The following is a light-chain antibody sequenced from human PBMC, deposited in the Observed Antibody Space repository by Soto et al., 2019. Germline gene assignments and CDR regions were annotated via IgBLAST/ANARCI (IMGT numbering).Light chain of an antibody. CDR2: GAS. CDR3: QQYNDWPLT. Sequence: DIVMTQSPATLSVSPGERATLSCRASQSVSSNLAWYQQKPCQAPRLLIYGASTRATGIPARFSGTGSGTEFTLTISSLQSEDFALYYCQQYNDWPLTFGQGTKVDI. CDR1: QSVSSN. J-gene: IGKJ1*01. V-gene: IGKV3-15*01.